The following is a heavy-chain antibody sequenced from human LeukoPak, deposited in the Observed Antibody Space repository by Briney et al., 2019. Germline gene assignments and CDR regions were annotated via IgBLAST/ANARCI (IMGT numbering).Heavy chain of an antibody. CDR1: GFTFSSYG. V-gene: IGHV3-33*01. CDR2: IWYDGSNK. J-gene: IGHJ4*02. CDR3: ARDQAAVAGLDY. D-gene: IGHD6-19*01. Sequence: GGSLRLSCAASGFTFSSYGMHWVRQAPGKGLEWVAVIWYDGSNKYYADSVKGRFTTSRDNSKNTLYLQMNSLRAEDTAVYYCARDQAAVAGLDYWGQGTLVTVSS.